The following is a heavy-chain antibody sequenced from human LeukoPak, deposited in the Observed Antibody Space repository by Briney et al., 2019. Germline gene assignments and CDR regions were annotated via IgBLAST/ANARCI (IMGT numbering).Heavy chain of an antibody. CDR2: IFYSGST. CDR3: ASDYYDSSAPSAFDI. V-gene: IGHV4-31*03. J-gene: IGHJ3*02. D-gene: IGHD3-22*01. Sequence: KPSQTLSLTCTVSGGSISSGGYYWSWIRQHPGKGLEWIGYIFYSGSTYYNPSLKSRVTISVDTSKNQFSLKLSSVTAADTAVYYCASDYYDSSAPSAFDIWGQGTMVTVSS. CDR1: GGSISSGGYY.